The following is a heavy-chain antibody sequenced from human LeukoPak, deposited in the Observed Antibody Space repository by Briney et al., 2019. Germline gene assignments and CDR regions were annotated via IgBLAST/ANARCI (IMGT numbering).Heavy chain of an antibody. Sequence: GGSLRLSCAASGFTFRTYSMNWVRQAPGKGLEWVSSISSSSSYIYYADSVKGRFTISRDNAKNSLYLQMNSLRAEDTAVYYCAKDRRAGSYDYWGQGTLVTVSS. CDR1: GFTFRTYS. J-gene: IGHJ4*02. D-gene: IGHD3-10*01. V-gene: IGHV3-21*04. CDR2: ISSSSSYI. CDR3: AKDRRAGSYDY.